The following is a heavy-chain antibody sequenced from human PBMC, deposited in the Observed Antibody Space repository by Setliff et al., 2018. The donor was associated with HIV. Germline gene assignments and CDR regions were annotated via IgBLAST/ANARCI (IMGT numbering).Heavy chain of an antibody. CDR1: GGSIRSGNYY. V-gene: IGHV4-31*03. Sequence: SETLSLTCTVSGGSIRSGNYYCSWIRQHPGKGLEWIGNIYYSGSTYYNPSLKSRVTISVDTSKNQLFLKLSSVAAADTAVYYCARGANYYESNGYYDYWGQGTLVTVSS. D-gene: IGHD3-22*01. CDR2: IYYSGST. J-gene: IGHJ4*02. CDR3: ARGANYYESNGYYDY.